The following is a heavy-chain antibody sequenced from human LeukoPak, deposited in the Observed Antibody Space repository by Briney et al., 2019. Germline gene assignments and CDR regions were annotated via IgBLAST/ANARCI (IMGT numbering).Heavy chain of an antibody. Sequence: ASVKVSCKASGYTFTGNYMHWVRQAPGQGLEWMGWINPNSGGTNYAQKFQGRVTMTSDTSISTAYMELSSLRSDDTAVYFCARGYCTNGVCYKAHDYWGQGTLVTVSS. CDR2: INPNSGGT. D-gene: IGHD2-8*01. J-gene: IGHJ4*02. CDR1: GYTFTGNY. V-gene: IGHV1-2*02. CDR3: ARGYCTNGVCYKAHDY.